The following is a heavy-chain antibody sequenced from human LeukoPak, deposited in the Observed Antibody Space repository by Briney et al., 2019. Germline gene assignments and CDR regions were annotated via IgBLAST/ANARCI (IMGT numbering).Heavy chain of an antibody. CDR3: ARGFSNMDGSGSYYSLDAFDI. D-gene: IGHD3-10*01. J-gene: IGHJ3*02. CDR2: INHSGST. Sequence: SETLSLTCAVYGGSFSGYYWSWIRQPPGKGLEWMGEINHSGSTNYNPSLKSRVAISVDTSKDQFSLKLSSVTAADTAVYYCARGFSNMDGSGSYYSLDAFDIWGQGTMVTVSS. V-gene: IGHV4-34*01. CDR1: GGSFSGYY.